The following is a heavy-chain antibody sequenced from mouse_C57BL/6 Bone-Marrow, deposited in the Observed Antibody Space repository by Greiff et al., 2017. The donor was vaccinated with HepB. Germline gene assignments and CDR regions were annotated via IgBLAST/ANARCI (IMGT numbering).Heavy chain of an antibody. V-gene: IGHV10-1*01. CDR3: VRHGWLLRGYVDV. D-gene: IGHD2-3*01. Sequence: EVKLVESGGGLVQPKGSLKLSCAASGFSFNTYAMNWVRQAPGKGLEWVARIRSKSNNYATYYADSVKDRFTISRDDSESMLYLQMNNLKTEDTAMYYCVRHGWLLRGYVDVWGTGTTVTVSS. J-gene: IGHJ1*03. CDR1: GFSFNTYA. CDR2: IRSKSNNYAT.